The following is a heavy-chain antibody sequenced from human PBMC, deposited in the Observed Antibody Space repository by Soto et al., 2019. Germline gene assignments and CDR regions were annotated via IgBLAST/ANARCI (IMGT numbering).Heavy chain of an antibody. CDR2: IIPLFGTA. J-gene: IGHJ4*02. Sequence: ASVKVSCKTSGGTFSTYAIYWVRQAPGQGLEWMGAIIPLFGTADYAQKFQGRVTITAGESTSTVYMELSSLRSEDTAVYYCARVGPAHYYDSSGFYSPLDYWGQGTLVTVSS. V-gene: IGHV1-69*13. D-gene: IGHD3-22*01. CDR3: ARVGPAHYYDSSGFYSPLDY. CDR1: GGTFSTYA.